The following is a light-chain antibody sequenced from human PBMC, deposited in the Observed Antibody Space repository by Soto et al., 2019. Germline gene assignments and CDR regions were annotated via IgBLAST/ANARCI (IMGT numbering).Light chain of an antibody. V-gene: IGLV1-40*01. J-gene: IGLJ2*01. CDR3: QSYDSSLSVV. Sequence: QSVLTQPPSVSGAPGQRVTISCTGSSSNIGAGYDVHWYQQLPGTAPKLLIYGNSNRPSGVPDRFSGSKSGTSASLAITGHQAEDEADYYRQSYDSSLSVVFGGGTKLTVL. CDR1: SSNIGAGYD. CDR2: GNS.